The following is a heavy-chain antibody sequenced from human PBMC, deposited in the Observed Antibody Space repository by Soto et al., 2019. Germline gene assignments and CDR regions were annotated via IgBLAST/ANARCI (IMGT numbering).Heavy chain of an antibody. Sequence: EVQLLESGGGLVQPGGSLRLSCAASGFTFSSYAMSWVRQAPGKGLEWVSAISGSGGSTYYADSVKGRFTISRDNSKTTLYLQMNSLRAEDTAVYYCAKALQRYYYYYGMDVWGQGTTVTVSS. J-gene: IGHJ6*02. V-gene: IGHV3-23*01. CDR2: ISGSGGST. CDR1: GFTFSSYA. CDR3: AKALQRYYYYYGMDV.